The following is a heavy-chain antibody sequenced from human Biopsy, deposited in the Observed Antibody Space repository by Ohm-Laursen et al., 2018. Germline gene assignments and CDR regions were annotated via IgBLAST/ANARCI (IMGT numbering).Heavy chain of an antibody. Sequence: SETLSFTCAVDSGSFSGYDWTWIGQPPGQGRVWLVEFSHTRTTISNLTLKIRLTISVDKSKIHFSLRLTSVTAADTATYFCARGPYGDNAGAFDVWGQGTVVTVSS. V-gene: IGHV4-34*01. CDR2: FSHTRTT. CDR1: SGSFSGYD. J-gene: IGHJ3*01. D-gene: IGHD4/OR15-4a*01. CDR3: ARGPYGDNAGAFDV.